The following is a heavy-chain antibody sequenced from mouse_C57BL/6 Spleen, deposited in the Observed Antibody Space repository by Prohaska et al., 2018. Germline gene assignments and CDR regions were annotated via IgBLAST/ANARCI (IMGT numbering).Heavy chain of an antibody. J-gene: IGHJ1*03. CDR3: ARRDYYGSSWYFDV. Sequence: QVQLQQPGAELVKPGASVKMSCKASGYTFTSYWITWVKQRPGQGLAWIGDIYPGSGTTNYNEKFKSKATLTVDTSSSTAYMQVSSLTSEDSAVYYCARRDYYGSSWYFDVWGTGTTVTVSS. CDR2: IYPGSGTT. D-gene: IGHD1-1*01. CDR1: GYTFTSYW. V-gene: IGHV1-55*01.